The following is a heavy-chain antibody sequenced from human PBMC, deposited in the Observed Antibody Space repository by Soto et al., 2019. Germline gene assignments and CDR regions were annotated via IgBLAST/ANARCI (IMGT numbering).Heavy chain of an antibody. Sequence: VQLVESGGGLVPPGRSLRLSCAASGLTCDDYAMHWVRQAPGKGLEWVSGINWNSRIIVYADSVKGRFSSSRDNAKKSLYLQMNSLRADDTALYYCAKDMGATGTQGPVAFDIWGQGTMVTVSS. CDR2: INWNSRII. V-gene: IGHV3-9*01. CDR3: AKDMGATGTQGPVAFDI. J-gene: IGHJ3*02. D-gene: IGHD1-1*01. CDR1: GLTCDDYA.